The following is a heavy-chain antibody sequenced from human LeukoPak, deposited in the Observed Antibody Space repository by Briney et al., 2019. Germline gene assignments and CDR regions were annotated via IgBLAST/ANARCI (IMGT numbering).Heavy chain of an antibody. CDR1: GGSISSSSYY. Sequence: PSETLSLTCTVSGGSISSSSYYWGWIRQPPGKGLEWIGSIYYSGSTYYNPSLKSRVTISVDTSKNQFSLKLSSVTAADTAVYYCARDHGASGWPYVFRYWGQGTLVTVSS. CDR2: IYYSGST. CDR3: ARDHGASGWPYVFRY. D-gene: IGHD6-19*01. V-gene: IGHV4-39*07. J-gene: IGHJ4*02.